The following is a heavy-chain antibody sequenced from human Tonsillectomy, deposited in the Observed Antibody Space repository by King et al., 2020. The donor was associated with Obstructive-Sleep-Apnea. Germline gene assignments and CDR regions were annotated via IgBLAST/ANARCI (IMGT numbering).Heavy chain of an antibody. J-gene: IGHJ6*02. V-gene: IGHV4-4*02. CDR3: VRVFGDYRNFYYGMDV. CDR2: IYHSGST. CDR1: GGSISSSNW. Sequence: QLQESGPGLVKPSGTLFLTCEVSGGSISSSNWWSWVRQPPGKGLEWIGEIYHSGSTSSNPSLTSRVTISVDKTKYQFSLEVRSVTAADTAVYYCVRVFGDYRNFYYGMDVWGQGTTVTVSS. D-gene: IGHD4-17*01.